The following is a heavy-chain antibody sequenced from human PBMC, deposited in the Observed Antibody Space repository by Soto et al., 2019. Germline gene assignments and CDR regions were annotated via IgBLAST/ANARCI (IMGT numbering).Heavy chain of an antibody. V-gene: IGHV4-59*01. J-gene: IGHJ6*02. CDR3: ARDREMTTPYYYAMDV. CDR1: GGSISSYY. Sequence: LSLTCTVSGGSISSYYWNWIRQSPGKGLEWVGYIYYSGSSNYNPSLKTRVTISVDTSKNQFSLKLSSVTAADTAVYYCARDREMTTPYYYAMDVWGQGTTVTVSS. CDR2: IYYSGSS. D-gene: IGHD4-17*01.